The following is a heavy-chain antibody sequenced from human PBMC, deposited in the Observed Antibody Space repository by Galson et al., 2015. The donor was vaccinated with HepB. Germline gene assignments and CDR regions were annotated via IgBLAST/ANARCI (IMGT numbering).Heavy chain of an antibody. D-gene: IGHD3-10*01. CDR1: GGSISSRNYY. CDR2: ISYSSGI. J-gene: IGHJ5*02. V-gene: IGHV4-39*01. CDR3: ATGRGTIIRGQNWFDP. Sequence: ETLSLTCTISGGSISSRNYYWVRIRQSPGKGLEWIASISYSSGIDYNPSLKSRVTISADTSNNQFSLRLSSMTAPDSAVYYCATGRGTIIRGQNWFDPWGQGTPVIVSS.